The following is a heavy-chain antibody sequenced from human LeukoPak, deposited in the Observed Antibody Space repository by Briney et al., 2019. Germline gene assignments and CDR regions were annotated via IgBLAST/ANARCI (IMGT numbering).Heavy chain of an antibody. CDR2: IKSETDGGTT. CDR1: GFTFSKAW. Sequence: GGSLRLSCAASGFTFSKAWMTWVRQAPGRGLEWVGRIKSETDGGTTDYAAPVKGRFAISRDDSKNTLYLQMHSLKTEDTALYYCTTVGSWLGADYWGQGTRVTVSS. V-gene: IGHV3-15*01. J-gene: IGHJ4*02. CDR3: TTVGSWLGADY. D-gene: IGHD6-19*01.